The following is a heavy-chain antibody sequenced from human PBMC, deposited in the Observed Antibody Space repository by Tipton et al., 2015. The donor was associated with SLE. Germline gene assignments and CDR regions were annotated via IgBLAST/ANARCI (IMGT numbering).Heavy chain of an antibody. V-gene: IGHV4-59*11. D-gene: IGHD6-19*01. CDR3: AGTPWLVRFEY. CDR1: DDSIGSHY. J-gene: IGHJ4*02. Sequence: TLSLTCTVSDDSIGSHYWTWIRQPPGKGLEYIGYIYYTGSTNYNPSLTSRVTISVDTSKNQFSLRLSSVTAADTAVYYCAGTPWLVRFEYWGQGTLVNVSP. CDR2: IYYTGST.